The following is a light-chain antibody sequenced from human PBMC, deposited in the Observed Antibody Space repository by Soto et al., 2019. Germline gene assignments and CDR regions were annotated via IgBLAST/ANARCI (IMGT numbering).Light chain of an antibody. J-gene: IGLJ3*02. Sequence: QSALTQPRSVSGSPGQSVTISCTGTSSDVGGYIYVSWYQQYPAKAPKVMIYDVSRRPSGVPDRFSGSKSGNTASPTISGLQAEDEAVYYCCSYAGNKTVVFGGGTKLTVL. CDR1: SSDVGGYIY. CDR3: CSYAGNKTVV. V-gene: IGLV2-11*01. CDR2: DVS.